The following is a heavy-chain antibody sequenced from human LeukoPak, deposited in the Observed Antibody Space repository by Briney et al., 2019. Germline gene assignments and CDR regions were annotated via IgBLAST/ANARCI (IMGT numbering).Heavy chain of an antibody. CDR3: ASRDSESSGWGTFDP. Sequence: KPSQTLSLTCAVSGGSISSGGYSWSWIRQPPGKGLEWIGYIYHSGSTYYNPSLKSRVTISVDRSKNQFSLKLSSVTAADTAVYYCASRDSESSGWGTFDPWGQGTLVTVSS. D-gene: IGHD6-19*01. CDR2: IYHSGST. CDR1: GGSISSGGYS. V-gene: IGHV4-30-2*01. J-gene: IGHJ5*02.